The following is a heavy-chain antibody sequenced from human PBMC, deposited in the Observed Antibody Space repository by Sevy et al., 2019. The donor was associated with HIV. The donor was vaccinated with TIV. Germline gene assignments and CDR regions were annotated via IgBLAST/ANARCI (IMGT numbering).Heavy chain of an antibody. V-gene: IGHV3-11*01. CDR3: ARGDSSGYYSEGGDAFDI. J-gene: IGHJ3*02. CDR2: ISSSGSTI. CDR1: GFTFSDYY. D-gene: IGHD3-22*01. Sequence: GGSLRLSCAASGFTFSDYYMSWIRQAPGKGLKWVSYISSSGSTIYYADSVKGRLTISRENAKNSLYLEMNSLRAEDTVVYYCARGDSSGYYSEGGDAFDIWGQGTMVTVSS.